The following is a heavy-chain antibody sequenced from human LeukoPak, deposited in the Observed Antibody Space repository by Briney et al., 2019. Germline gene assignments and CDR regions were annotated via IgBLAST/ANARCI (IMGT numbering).Heavy chain of an antibody. J-gene: IGHJ4*02. Sequence: PGGSLRLSCAASGFTFSSYEMNWVRQAPGKGLEWVSYISSSGSTIYYADSVKGRFTISRDNAKNSLYLQMNSLRAEDTAVYYCARERSGGNRGPFDYWGQDTVVTVSS. V-gene: IGHV3-48*03. CDR3: ARERSGGNRGPFDY. D-gene: IGHD4-23*01. CDR1: GFTFSSYE. CDR2: ISSSGSTI.